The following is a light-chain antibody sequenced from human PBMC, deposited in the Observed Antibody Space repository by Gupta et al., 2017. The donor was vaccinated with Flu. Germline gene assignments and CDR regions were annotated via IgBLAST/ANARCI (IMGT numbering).Light chain of an antibody. Sequence: QSALTQPASVSGSPGQSITISCTGTSSDVGRSDSVSWYQQHPDEAPKLIIYDVTNRPSGVSSRFSGSTSGNTASLTISGLQAEDESDYYCSSYTSTGSFYVFGTGTKVTVL. J-gene: IGLJ1*01. CDR3: SSYTSTGSFYV. CDR2: DVT. V-gene: IGLV2-14*01. CDR1: SSDVGRSDS.